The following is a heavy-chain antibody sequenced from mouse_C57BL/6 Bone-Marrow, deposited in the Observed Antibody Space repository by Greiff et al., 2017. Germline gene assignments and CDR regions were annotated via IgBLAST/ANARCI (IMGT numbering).Heavy chain of an antibody. CDR1: GYTFTSYW. CDR2: IDPSDSET. D-gene: IGHD4-1*01. J-gene: IGHJ2*01. V-gene: IGHV1-52*01. CDR3: ALNCALDY. Sequence: QVQLQQPGAELVRPGSSVKLSCKASGYTFTSYWMHWVKQRPIQGLEWIGNIDPSDSETHYNQKFKDKATLTVAKSSSTAYMQLSSLTSEYSAVYYCALNCALDYWGQGTTLTVSS.